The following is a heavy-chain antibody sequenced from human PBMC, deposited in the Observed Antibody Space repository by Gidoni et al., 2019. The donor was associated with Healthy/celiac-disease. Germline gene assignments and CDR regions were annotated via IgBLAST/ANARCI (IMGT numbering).Heavy chain of an antibody. CDR3: AKDVEQQPVGGDY. CDR2: ISYDGSNK. CDR1: GFPFSSYG. J-gene: IGHJ4*02. Sequence: QVQLVESGGGVVQPGRSLRLSCAPSGFPFSSYGMHWVRPAPGKGLEWVAVISYDGSNKYYADSVKGRFTISRDNSKNTLYLQMNSLRAEDTAVYYCAKDVEQQPVGGDYWGQGTLVTVSS. D-gene: IGHD6-13*01. V-gene: IGHV3-30*18.